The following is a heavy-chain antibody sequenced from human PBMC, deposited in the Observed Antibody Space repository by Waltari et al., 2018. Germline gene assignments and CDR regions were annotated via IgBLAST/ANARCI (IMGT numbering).Heavy chain of an antibody. CDR3: AREHQLGLVGGPDY. CDR1: GYTFTSYG. V-gene: IGHV1-18*01. CDR2: ISAYNVNT. D-gene: IGHD1-7*01. Sequence: QVQLVQSGAEVKKPGASVKVSCKASGYTFTSYGISWVRQAPGAGLEGMGVISAYNVNTNYEQKLQGRVTMTTDTSTSTAYMELRSLRSDDTAVYYCAREHQLGLVGGPDYWGQGTLVTVSS. J-gene: IGHJ4*02.